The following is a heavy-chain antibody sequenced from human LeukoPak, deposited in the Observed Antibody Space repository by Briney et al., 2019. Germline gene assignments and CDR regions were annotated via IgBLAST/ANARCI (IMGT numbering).Heavy chain of an antibody. CDR3: MTASRSSSWPPPT. J-gene: IGHJ5*02. CDR1: GCTFSSYW. Sequence: PGGTLRLSCAASGCTFSSYWMNWVRQAPGKGLEWVANIKQDGSEKKYVDSVKGRFTISRDNAKNSLYLQMNSLRAEDTAMYYCMTASRSSSWPPPTWGQGTLVTVSS. CDR2: IKQDGSEK. V-gene: IGHV3-7*01. D-gene: IGHD6-13*01.